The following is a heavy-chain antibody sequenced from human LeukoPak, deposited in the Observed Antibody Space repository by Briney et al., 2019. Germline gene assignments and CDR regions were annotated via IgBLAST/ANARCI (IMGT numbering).Heavy chain of an antibody. CDR1: GFTFRTFS. Sequence: GGSLRLSCAASGFTFRTFSMHWVREAPGKGLVWVSRINSDGSSTNYADSVKGRFTTSRDNAKNTLYLQMNSLRAEDTAVYYCARKQQLVSSYFDYWGQGTLVTVSS. D-gene: IGHD6-6*01. J-gene: IGHJ4*02. CDR3: ARKQQLVSSYFDY. CDR2: INSDGSST. V-gene: IGHV3-74*01.